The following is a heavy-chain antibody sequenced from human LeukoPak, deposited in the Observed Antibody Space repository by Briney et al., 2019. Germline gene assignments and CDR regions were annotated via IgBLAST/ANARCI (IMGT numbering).Heavy chain of an antibody. CDR1: GFTFSSYS. V-gene: IGHV3-48*02. CDR2: ISSGGGTI. CDR3: ARGLDP. Sequence: GSLSLSCAASGFTFSSYSMNWVRQAPGKGLEWVSYISSGGGTIYYAESVKGRFTISRDNAKNSLYLQMNSLRDEDTAVYFCARGLDPWGQGTLVTVSS. J-gene: IGHJ5*02.